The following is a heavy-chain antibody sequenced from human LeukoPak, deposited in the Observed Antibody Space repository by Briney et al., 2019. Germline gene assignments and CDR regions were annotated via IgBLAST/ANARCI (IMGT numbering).Heavy chain of an antibody. CDR2: ISAYNGNT. CDR1: GYTFTNYG. D-gene: IGHD1-7*01. V-gene: IGHV1-18*01. Sequence: ASVKVSCKASGYTFTNYGISWVRQAPGQGLEWMGWISAYNGNTNYAQKLQGRVTMTTDTSTSTAYMELRGLRSDDTAVYYCARDTWNFYNWFDPWGQGTLVTVSS. CDR3: ARDTWNFYNWFDP. J-gene: IGHJ5*02.